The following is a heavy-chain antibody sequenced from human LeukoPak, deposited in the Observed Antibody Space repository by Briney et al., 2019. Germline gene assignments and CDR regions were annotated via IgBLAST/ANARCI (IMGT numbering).Heavy chain of an antibody. CDR3: AKEMAGEPLLLDY. V-gene: IGHV3-30*02. Sequence: GGSLRLSCAASGFTFSSYGMHWVRQAPGKGLEWVAFIRYDGSNKYYADSVKGRFTISRDNSKNTLCLQMNSLRAEDTAVYYCAKEMAGEPLLLDYWGQGTLVTVSS. CDR2: IRYDGSNK. J-gene: IGHJ4*02. D-gene: IGHD6-19*01. CDR1: GFTFSSYG.